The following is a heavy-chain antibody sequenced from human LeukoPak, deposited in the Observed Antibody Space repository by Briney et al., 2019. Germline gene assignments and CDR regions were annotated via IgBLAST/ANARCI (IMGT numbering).Heavy chain of an antibody. Sequence: GGSLRLSCAASGFTFSSYAMSWVRQAPGKGLEWVSAISGSGGSTYYADSVKGQFTISRDNSKNTLYLQMNSLRAEDTAVYYCAKGTQYQLLYSWFDPWGQGTLVTVSS. CDR3: AKGTQYQLLYSWFDP. D-gene: IGHD2-2*01. J-gene: IGHJ5*02. CDR1: GFTFSSYA. V-gene: IGHV3-23*01. CDR2: ISGSGGST.